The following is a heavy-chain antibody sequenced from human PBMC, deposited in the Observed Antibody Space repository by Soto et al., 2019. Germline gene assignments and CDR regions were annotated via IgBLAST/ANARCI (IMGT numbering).Heavy chain of an antibody. J-gene: IGHJ4*02. V-gene: IGHV3-30-3*01. D-gene: IGHD1-26*01. CDR3: ARDKSGSYYEGCFDY. CDR2: ISYDGSNK. Sequence: QVQLVESGGGVVQPGRSLRLSCAASGFTFSSYAMHWVRQAPGKGLEWVAVISYDGSNKYYADSVKGRFTISRDNSKNTLYLQMNSLRAEDTAVYYCARDKSGSYYEGCFDYWRQGTLVTVSS. CDR1: GFTFSSYA.